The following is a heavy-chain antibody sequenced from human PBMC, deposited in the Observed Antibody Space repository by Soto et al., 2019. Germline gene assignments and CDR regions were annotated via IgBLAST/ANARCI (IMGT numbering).Heavy chain of an antibody. J-gene: IGHJ6*02. Sequence: PSETLSLTCTVSGGSISSGDYYWSWIRQPPGKGLEWIGCIYYSGSTYYNPSLKSRVTISVDTSKNQFSLKLSSVTAADTAVYYSARDRQTGAPGRDVWGQGTTVTVSS. V-gene: IGHV4-30-4*01. CDR1: GGSISSGDYY. CDR3: ARDRQTGAPGRDV. CDR2: IYYSGST.